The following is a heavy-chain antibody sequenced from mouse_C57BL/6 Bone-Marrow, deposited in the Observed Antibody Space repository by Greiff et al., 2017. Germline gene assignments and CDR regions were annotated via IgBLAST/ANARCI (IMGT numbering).Heavy chain of an antibody. CDR2: IYPRSGNT. CDR1: GYTFTSYG. CDR3: ASYYGLDY. D-gene: IGHD1-1*01. V-gene: IGHV1-81*01. Sequence: VQLQQSGAELARPGASVKLSCKASGYTFTSYGISWVKQRTGQGLEGIGEIYPRSGNTYYNEKFKGKATLAADKSSSTAYMELRSLTSEDSAVYFCASYYGLDYWGQGTTLTVSS. J-gene: IGHJ2*01.